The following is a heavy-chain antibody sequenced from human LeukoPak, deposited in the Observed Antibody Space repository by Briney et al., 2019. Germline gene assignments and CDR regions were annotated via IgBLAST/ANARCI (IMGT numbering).Heavy chain of an antibody. D-gene: IGHD6-19*01. CDR3: ARDEGSGWYYFDY. CDR1: GGSISSSSYY. CDR2: IYYSGST. Sequence: SYTLSLTCTVSGGSISSSSYYWVWIRQPPGKGLEWIGSIYYSGSTYYNPSLKSRVTISVDTSKNQFSLKLISVTAADTAVYYCARDEGSGWYYFDYWGQGTLVTVSS. V-gene: IGHV4-39*02. J-gene: IGHJ4*02.